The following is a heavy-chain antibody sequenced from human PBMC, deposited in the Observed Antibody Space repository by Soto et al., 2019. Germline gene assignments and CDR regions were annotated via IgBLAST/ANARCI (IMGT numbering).Heavy chain of an antibody. CDR3: ARQYTNDPVDY. Sequence: EVQLVETGGGLIQPGGSLRLSCAASGFTVSSNYMSWVRQAPGKGLEWVSVIYSGGSTYYADSVKGRFTISRDNSKNTLSLQMNSLRAEDTAVYYCARQYTNDPVDYWGQGTLVTVSS. CDR2: IYSGGST. D-gene: IGHD2-8*01. J-gene: IGHJ4*02. V-gene: IGHV3-53*02. CDR1: GFTVSSNY.